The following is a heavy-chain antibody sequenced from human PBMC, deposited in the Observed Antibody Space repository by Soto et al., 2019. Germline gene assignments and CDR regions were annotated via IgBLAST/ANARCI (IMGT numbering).Heavy chain of an antibody. CDR3: ARDRKRYYDISDPIGAFDI. J-gene: IGHJ3*02. V-gene: IGHV1-18*01. CDR2: ISAYNGNT. CDR1: GYTFTSYG. D-gene: IGHD3-9*01. Sequence: ASVKVSCKASGYTFTSYGISWVRQAPGQGLEWMGWISAYNGNTNYAQKLQGRVTMTTDTSTSTAYMELRSLRSDDTAVYYCARDRKRYYDISDPIGAFDIWGQGTMVTVSS.